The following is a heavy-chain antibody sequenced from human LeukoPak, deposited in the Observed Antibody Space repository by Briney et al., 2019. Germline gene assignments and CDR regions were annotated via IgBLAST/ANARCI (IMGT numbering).Heavy chain of an antibody. CDR3: ARVGNSSSWYYYYYYMDV. CDR2: ISSNGGST. V-gene: IGHV3-64*01. D-gene: IGHD6-13*01. CDR1: GFTFSSYA. J-gene: IGHJ6*03. Sequence: GGSLRLSCAASGFTFSSYAMHWVRQAPGKGLEYVSAISSNGGSTYYANSVKGRFTISRDNSKNTLYLQMGSLRAEDMAVYYCARVGNSSSWYYYYYYMDVWGKGTTVTVSS.